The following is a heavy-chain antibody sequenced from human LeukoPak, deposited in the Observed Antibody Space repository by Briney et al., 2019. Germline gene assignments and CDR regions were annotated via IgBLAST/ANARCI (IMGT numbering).Heavy chain of an antibody. CDR1: GFIFNNYA. CDR3: VRDGVGAPPFDY. V-gene: IGHV3-74*01. CDR2: IKGDGSST. Sequence: PGGSLRLSCAGSGFIFNNYAMHWVRQPPGKGLVWVSRIKGDGSSTDYADSVKGRFTISRDNAKNTLLLQMNSLRAEDTAVYYCVRDGVGAPPFDYWGQGVLVTVSS. J-gene: IGHJ4*02. D-gene: IGHD1-26*01.